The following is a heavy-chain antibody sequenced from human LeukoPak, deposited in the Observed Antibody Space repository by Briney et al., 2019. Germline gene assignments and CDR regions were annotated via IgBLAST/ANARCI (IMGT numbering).Heavy chain of an antibody. CDR3: AVTNQGIAAREYYFDY. CDR2: ISYDGSNK. D-gene: IGHD6-6*01. J-gene: IGHJ4*02. Sequence: PGGSLRLSCAASGFTFSSYAMHWVRQAPGKGLEWVAVISYDGSNKYYADSVKGRFTISRDNSKNTLYLQMNSLRSEDTAVYYCAVTNQGIAAREYYFDYWGQGTLVTVSS. CDR1: GFTFSSYA. V-gene: IGHV3-30-3*01.